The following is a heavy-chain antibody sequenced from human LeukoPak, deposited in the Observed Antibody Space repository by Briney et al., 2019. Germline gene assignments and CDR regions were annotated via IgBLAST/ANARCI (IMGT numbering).Heavy chain of an antibody. CDR1: GYSFTSYW. CDR2: IYPGDSDT. D-gene: IGHD3-10*01. V-gene: IGHV5-51*01. CDR3: ARTPNYNYYGSGSLDGADAFDI. Sequence: GESLQISCKGSGYSFTSYWIGWVRQMPGKGLEWMGIIYPGDSDTRYSPSFQGQVTISADKSISTAYLQWSSLKASDTAMYYCARTPNYNYYGSGSLDGADAFDIWGQGTMVTVSS. J-gene: IGHJ3*02.